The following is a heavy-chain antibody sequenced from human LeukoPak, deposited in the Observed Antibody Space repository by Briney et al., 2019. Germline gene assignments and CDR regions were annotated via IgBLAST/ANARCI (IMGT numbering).Heavy chain of an antibody. J-gene: IGHJ6*03. CDR1: SGSISNSNYY. Sequence: SSETLSLTCTVSSGSISNSNYYWGWIRQPPGKGLEWIGSIFYDGSPDYNPSLKSRVTISVDTSKNQFSLKLTSVTAADTAIYYCVRTYEIVGATAFYHYFYYMDVWGKGTTVTISS. CDR3: VRTYEIVGATAFYHYFYYMDV. CDR2: IFYDGSP. V-gene: IGHV4-39*01. D-gene: IGHD1-26*01.